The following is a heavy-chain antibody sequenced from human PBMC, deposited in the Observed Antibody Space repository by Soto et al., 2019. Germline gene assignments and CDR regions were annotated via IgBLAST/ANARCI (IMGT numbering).Heavy chain of an antibody. CDR2: INAGNGNT. V-gene: IGHV1-3*01. D-gene: IGHD5-18*01. Sequence: ASVKVSCKASGYTFTSYAMHWVRQAPGQRLEWMGWINAGNGNTKYSQKFQGRVTITRDTSASTAYMELSSLRSEDTAVYYCARDLSYTAMVQDYWGKGTLVTVSS. CDR3: ARDLSYTAMVQDY. CDR1: GYTFTSYA. J-gene: IGHJ4*02.